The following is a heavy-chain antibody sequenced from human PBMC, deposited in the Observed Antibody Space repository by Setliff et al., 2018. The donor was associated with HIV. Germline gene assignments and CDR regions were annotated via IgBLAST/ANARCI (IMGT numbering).Heavy chain of an antibody. CDR1: TFNLNTYA. Sequence: GGSLRLSCTASTFNLNTYALHWVRQAPGKGLEWVAVISYDGNSIYYGDSVKGRFMISRDNAKNSLYLQMNSLRAEDTAVYYCARGFTAAAGPTGCWGQGTLV. J-gene: IGHJ4*02. CDR2: ISYDGNSI. D-gene: IGHD6-13*01. V-gene: IGHV3-30*04. CDR3: ARGFTAAAGPTGC.